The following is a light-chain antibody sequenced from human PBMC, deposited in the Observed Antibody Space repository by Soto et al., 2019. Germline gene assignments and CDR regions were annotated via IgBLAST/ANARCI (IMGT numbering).Light chain of an antibody. CDR1: QGISNY. CDR3: QRYISAPFT. V-gene: IGKV1-27*01. Sequence: DIQMTQSPSSLSASVGDRVTITCRATQGISNYLAWYQQKPGKVPKLLIYAASTLQSGVPSRFSGSGSGTDFTLTISSLQPEDVATDYCQRYISAPFTFGPGTNVHIK. CDR2: AAS. J-gene: IGKJ3*01.